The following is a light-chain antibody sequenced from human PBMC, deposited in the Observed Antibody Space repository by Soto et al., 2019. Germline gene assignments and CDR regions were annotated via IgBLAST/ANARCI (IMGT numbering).Light chain of an antibody. CDR1: SSNIGANT. J-gene: IGLJ1*01. CDR2: SHS. V-gene: IGLV1-44*01. Sequence: QSLLTHPPSSSGTPGQRVAFSCSGSSSNIGANTVNWYQQVPGAAPNLLIYSHSQRPSGVPDRFSGSKSGTSASLAISGLQSDDEADYYCAAWDDSLNAYVFGTGTKVTVL. CDR3: AAWDDSLNAYV.